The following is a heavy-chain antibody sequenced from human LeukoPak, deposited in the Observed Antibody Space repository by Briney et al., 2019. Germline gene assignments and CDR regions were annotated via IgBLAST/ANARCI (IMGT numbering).Heavy chain of an antibody. CDR2: IIDDGSST. CDR3: AKDLGYYYGSGSLPFDY. CDR1: GFTFNRNV. J-gene: IGHJ4*02. Sequence: PGGSLRLSCAASGFTFNRNVMSWVRQAPGKGLEWVSAIIDDGSSTYYADSVKGRFSISRDNSKNTVYLQMNSLRAEDTAVYYCAKDLGYYYGSGSLPFDYWGQGTLVTVSS. V-gene: IGHV3-23*01. D-gene: IGHD3-10*01.